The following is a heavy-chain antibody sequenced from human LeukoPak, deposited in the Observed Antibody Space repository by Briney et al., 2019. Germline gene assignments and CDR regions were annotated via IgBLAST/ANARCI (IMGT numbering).Heavy chain of an antibody. Sequence: GRFLRLSCAAPGFTFSSYAMHWVRPAPGKGLEWVAVISYDGSNKYYADSVKGRFTISRDNSKNTLYLQMNSLRAEDTAVYYCARGRGYSYGFIVYWGQGTLVTVSS. CDR3: ARGRGYSYGFIVY. CDR2: ISYDGSNK. V-gene: IGHV3-30-3*01. J-gene: IGHJ4*02. D-gene: IGHD5-18*01. CDR1: GFTFSSYA.